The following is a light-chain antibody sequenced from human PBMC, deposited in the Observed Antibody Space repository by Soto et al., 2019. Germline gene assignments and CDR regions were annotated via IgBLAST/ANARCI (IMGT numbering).Light chain of an antibody. CDR2: AAS. CDR3: QQSFSGLGT. J-gene: IGKJ3*01. Sequence: DIQMTQSPSSLSASVGERVTITCRASQSINTYLNWFQQQPGKAPKLLIYAASTVPSGVPSRFSGSGSGTDFTLTISSLQREDFATYYCQQSFSGLGTFGPGTKVDIK. V-gene: IGKV1-39*01. CDR1: QSINTY.